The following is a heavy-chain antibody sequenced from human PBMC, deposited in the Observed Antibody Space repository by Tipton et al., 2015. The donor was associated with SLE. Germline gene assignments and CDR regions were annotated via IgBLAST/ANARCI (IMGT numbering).Heavy chain of an antibody. V-gene: IGHV3-30*02. CDR1: GFTFSSYG. D-gene: IGHD3-3*01. CDR2: IRYDGSNK. CDR3: ARDTIFGVVIIPLYYGMDV. J-gene: IGHJ6*02. Sequence: SLRLSCAASGFTFSSYGMHWVRQAPGKGLEWVAFIRYDGSNKYYADSVKGRFTISRDNSKNTLYLQMNSLRAEDTAVYYCARDTIFGVVIIPLYYGMDVWGQGTTVTVSS.